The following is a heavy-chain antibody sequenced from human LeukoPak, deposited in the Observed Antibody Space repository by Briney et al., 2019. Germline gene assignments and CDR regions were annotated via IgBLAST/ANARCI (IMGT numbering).Heavy chain of an antibody. J-gene: IGHJ4*02. CDR3: VRENNGAY. V-gene: IGHV3-7*01. CDR1: GFTFSSYW. Sequence: GGSLRLSCAASGFTFSSYWMSWVRQAPGKGLERVANIKEDGSKIYYVDSVRGRFTISRDNARNSLYLQMDSLGAEDTAVYYCVRENNGAYWGQGTLVTVSS. CDR2: IKEDGSKI. D-gene: IGHD2-8*01.